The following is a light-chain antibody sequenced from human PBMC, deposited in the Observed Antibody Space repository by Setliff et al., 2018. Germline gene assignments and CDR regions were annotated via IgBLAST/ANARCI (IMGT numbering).Light chain of an antibody. CDR1: SSDVGYYNY. CDR2: DVS. CDR3: CSYGGTLYV. V-gene: IGLV2-11*01. J-gene: IGLJ1*01. Sequence: QSALTQPASVSGSPGQSITISCTGTSSDVGYYNYVSWYQQHPDKPPKLIIYDVSTRPSGVPDRFSGSKSGNTASLTISGLQAEDEADYYCCSYGGTLYVFGTGTKVTVL.